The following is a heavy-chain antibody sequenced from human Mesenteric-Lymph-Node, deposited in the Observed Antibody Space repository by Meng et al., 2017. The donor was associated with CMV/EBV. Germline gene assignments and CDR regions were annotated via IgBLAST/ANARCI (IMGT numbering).Heavy chain of an antibody. Sequence: QGQQRQGGVGILNPSVTSSLTWAVYGGSFSGYYWSRIRQPPGKGLEWIGEINHSGSTNYNPSLKSRVTKSVDTSKNQFSLKLSSVTAADTAVYYCARHQRWLKSEGGFNYWGQGTLVTVSS. CDR3: ARHQRWLKSEGGFNY. CDR2: INHSGST. CDR1: GGSFSGYY. J-gene: IGHJ4*02. D-gene: IGHD4-23*01. V-gene: IGHV4-34*01.